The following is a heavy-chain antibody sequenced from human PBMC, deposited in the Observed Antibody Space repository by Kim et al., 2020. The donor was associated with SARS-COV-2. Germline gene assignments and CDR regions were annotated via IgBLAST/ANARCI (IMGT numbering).Heavy chain of an antibody. CDR3: ARGEPGEDSSGWFDY. J-gene: IGHJ5*01. CDR2: IIPIFGTA. V-gene: IGHV1-69*13. Sequence: SVKVSCKASGGTFSSYAISWVRQAPGQGLEWMGGIIPIFGTANYEQKFQGRVTITADESTSTAYMELSSLRSEDTAVYYCARGEPGEDSSGWFDYWGQGTLVTGSS. CDR1: GGTFSSYA. D-gene: IGHD6-19*01.